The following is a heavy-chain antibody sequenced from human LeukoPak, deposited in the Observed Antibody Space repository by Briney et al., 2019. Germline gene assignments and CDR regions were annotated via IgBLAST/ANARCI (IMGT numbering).Heavy chain of an antibody. Sequence: SETLSLTCTVSGGSISSGSYYWSWIRQPAGKGLEWIGRIYTSGSTNYNPSLKSRVTISVDTSKNQFSLKLSSVTAADTAVYYCARHNWNVVVPAPTDMDVWGKGTTVTISS. V-gene: IGHV4-61*02. CDR1: GGSISSGSYY. CDR3: ARHNWNVVVPAPTDMDV. J-gene: IGHJ6*03. D-gene: IGHD2-2*01. CDR2: IYTSGST.